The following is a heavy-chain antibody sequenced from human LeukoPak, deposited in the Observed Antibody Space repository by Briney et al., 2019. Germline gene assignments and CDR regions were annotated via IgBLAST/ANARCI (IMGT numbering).Heavy chain of an antibody. J-gene: IGHJ4*02. CDR1: GFTFNTYN. CDR2: ISSSSSYI. CDR3: ARLYDGSAYHADHFDY. D-gene: IGHD3-22*01. Sequence: GGSLRLSCAGSGFTFNTYNMNWVRQAPGKELEWVSSISSSSSYIYYADSVKGRFTISRDNAKNSLYLQMNSLRAEDTAVYYCARLYDGSAYHADHFDYWGQGTLVIVPS. V-gene: IGHV3-21*01.